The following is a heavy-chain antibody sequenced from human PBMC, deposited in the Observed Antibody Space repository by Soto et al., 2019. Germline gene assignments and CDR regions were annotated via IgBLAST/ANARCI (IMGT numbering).Heavy chain of an antibody. J-gene: IGHJ5*02. Sequence: QVHMVQSGAEVKKPGASVKVACKASGYSFTSYGVSWVRQAPGQGLEWMGWISTYTGNTNYAQKFQDRVKMTADTSTSTAYMELGSLRSDDTAIYDCLRGDVGWLDDLRHGEFDPWGQGTLVTVSA. CDR1: GYSFTSYG. V-gene: IGHV1-18*01. CDR2: ISTYTGNT. CDR3: LRGDVGWLDDLRHGEFDP. D-gene: IGHD6-19*01.